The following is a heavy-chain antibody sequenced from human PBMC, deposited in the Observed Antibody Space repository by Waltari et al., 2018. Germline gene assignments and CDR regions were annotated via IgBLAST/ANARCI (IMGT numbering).Heavy chain of an antibody. D-gene: IGHD2-2*03. V-gene: IGHV4-34*01. CDR1: GGSFSGYY. J-gene: IGHJ5*02. CDR2: INYSGIT. Sequence: QVQLQQWGAGLLKPSETLSLTCAVYGGSFSGYYWGGIRQPPGKGLEWIGEINYSGITNYNPALKSRVTISVDTSKNQFSLKLSSVTAADTAVFYCARLDSGFDPWGQGTLVTISS. CDR3: ARLDSGFDP.